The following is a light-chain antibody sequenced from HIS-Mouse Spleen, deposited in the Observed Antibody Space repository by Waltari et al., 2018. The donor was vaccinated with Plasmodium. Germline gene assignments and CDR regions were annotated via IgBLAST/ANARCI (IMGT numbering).Light chain of an antibody. CDR2: AAS. CDR1: QSISSY. Sequence: DIQMTQSPSSLSASVGDRVTITCRASQSISSYLNWYQKKPGKAPKLLIYAASSLQSGVPSRSSGSGSRTDFILTISSLQPEEFATYYCQQNYNTWTFGQGTKVEIK. J-gene: IGKJ1*01. CDR3: QQNYNTWT. V-gene: IGKV1-39*01.